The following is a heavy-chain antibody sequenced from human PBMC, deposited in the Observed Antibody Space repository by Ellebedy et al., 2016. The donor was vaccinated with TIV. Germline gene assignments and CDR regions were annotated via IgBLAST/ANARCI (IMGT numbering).Heavy chain of an antibody. D-gene: IGHD6-6*01. CDR2: IYYSGST. CDR3: ARGNEQLVSTAIFDY. Sequence: SETLSLTXTVSGGSVSSGSYYWSWIRQPPGKGLEWIGYIYYSGSTNYNPSLKSRVTISVDTSKNQFSLKLSSVTAADTAVYYCARGNEQLVSTAIFDYWGQGTLVTVSS. V-gene: IGHV4-61*01. CDR1: GGSVSSGSYY. J-gene: IGHJ4*02.